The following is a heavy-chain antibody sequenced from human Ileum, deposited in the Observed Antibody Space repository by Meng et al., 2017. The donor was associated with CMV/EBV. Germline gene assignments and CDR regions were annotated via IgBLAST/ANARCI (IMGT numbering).Heavy chain of an antibody. D-gene: IGHD2-15*01. V-gene: IGHV3-21*01. Sequence: GESLKISCAASGFSLSTYSMNWVRQVPGKGLEWVSSMSTSGSYIYYADSVKGRFTISRDNAKNSLYLQMNSLRVEDTADYYCAREGIGGSATCPTTGWFDPWGQGTLVTVSS. CDR2: MSTSGSYI. J-gene: IGHJ5*02. CDR1: GFSLSTYS. CDR3: AREGIGGSATCPTTGWFDP.